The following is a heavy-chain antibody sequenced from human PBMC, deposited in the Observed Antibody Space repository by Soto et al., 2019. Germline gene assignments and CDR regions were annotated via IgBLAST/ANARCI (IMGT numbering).Heavy chain of an antibody. J-gene: IGHJ4*02. D-gene: IGHD5-18*01. CDR2: IGTAGDT. V-gene: IGHV3-13*01. Sequence: VGALRLSWAASGFTFSGYDMHWVRQATGKGLEWVSAIGTAGDTYYPGSVKGRFTISRENAKNSLYLQMNSLRAEDTAVYYCARADTAMVQFGFDYWGQGTLVTVSS. CDR1: GFTFSGYD. CDR3: ARADTAMVQFGFDY.